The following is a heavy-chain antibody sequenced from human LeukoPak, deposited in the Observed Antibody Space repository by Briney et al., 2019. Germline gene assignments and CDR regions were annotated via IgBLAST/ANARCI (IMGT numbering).Heavy chain of an antibody. CDR3: VRRRYYDSDGYWYYFDY. V-gene: IGHV4-59*08. Sequence: SETLSLTCTVSGASISSHYWNWIRQPPGRGLEWIGQMYYSGSTNYNPSLKSRVTISLDTSKNQFSLKLTSVTAADTAVYYCVRRRYYDSDGYWYYFDYWGQGTLVTVSS. D-gene: IGHD3-22*01. CDR2: MYYSGST. J-gene: IGHJ4*02. CDR1: GASISSHY.